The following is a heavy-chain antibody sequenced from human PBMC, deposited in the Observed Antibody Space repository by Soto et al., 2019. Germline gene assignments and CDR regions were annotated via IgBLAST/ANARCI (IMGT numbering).Heavy chain of an antibody. CDR1: GGSFSGYY. V-gene: IGHV4-34*01. D-gene: IGHD3-9*01. CDR2: INHSGST. Sequence: QVQLQQWGAGLLKPSETLSLTCAVYGGSFSGYYWSWIRQPPGKGLEWIGEINHSGSTNYNPSLKSLVTISVDTSKNQFSLKLSSVTAADTAVYYCARFRSRTGYRLDWFDPWGQGTLVTVSS. J-gene: IGHJ5*02. CDR3: ARFRSRTGYRLDWFDP.